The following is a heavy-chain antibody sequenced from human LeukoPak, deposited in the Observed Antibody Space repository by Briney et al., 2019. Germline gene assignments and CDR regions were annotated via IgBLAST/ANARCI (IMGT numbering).Heavy chain of an antibody. D-gene: IGHD1-26*01. CDR2: ISWNSGSI. Sequence: GGSLRLSCAASGFTFSSYAMHWVRQAPGKGLEWVSGISWNSGSIGYADSVKGRFTISRDNAKNSLYLQMNSLRAEDTALYYCAKGQSGSFLRDAFDIWGQGTMVTVSS. V-gene: IGHV3-9*01. CDR3: AKGQSGSFLRDAFDI. CDR1: GFTFSSYA. J-gene: IGHJ3*02.